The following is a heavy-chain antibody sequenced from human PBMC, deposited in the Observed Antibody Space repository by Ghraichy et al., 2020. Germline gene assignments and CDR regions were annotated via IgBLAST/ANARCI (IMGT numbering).Heavy chain of an antibody. V-gene: IGHV4-34*01. CDR1: GGSFSGYY. D-gene: IGHD6-19*01. CDR3: ARGTGIAVAGTSATRSGGMDV. CDR2: INHSGST. Sequence: SETLSLTCAVYGGSFSGYYWSWIRQPPGKGLEWIGEINHSGSTNYNPSLKSRVTISVDTSKNQFSLKLSSVTAADTAVYYCARGTGIAVAGTSATRSGGMDVWGQGTTVTVSS. J-gene: IGHJ6*02.